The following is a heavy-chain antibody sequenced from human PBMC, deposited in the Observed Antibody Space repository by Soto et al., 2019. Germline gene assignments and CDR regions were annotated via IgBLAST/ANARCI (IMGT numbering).Heavy chain of an antibody. V-gene: IGHV1-18*04. Sequence: QVQLVQSGAEVKKPGASVKVSCKASGYTFTSYGISWVRQAPGQGLEWMGWISAYNGNTNYAQKLQGRVTMTTDTSTSTANMELRSLRSDDTAVYYCARDRDAYCSGGSCSNYYYGMDVWGQGTTVTVSS. CDR1: GYTFTSYG. CDR3: ARDRDAYCSGGSCSNYYYGMDV. J-gene: IGHJ6*02. D-gene: IGHD2-15*01. CDR2: ISAYNGNT.